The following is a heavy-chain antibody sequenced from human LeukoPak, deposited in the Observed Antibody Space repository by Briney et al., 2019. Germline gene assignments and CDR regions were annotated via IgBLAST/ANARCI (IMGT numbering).Heavy chain of an antibody. Sequence: GRSLRLSCVAPGFTFSSLAIHWVRQAPGKGLEWVAVVGNTGQAKFYSDSVRGRFTISKDSSQNTVYLEMNSLRDDDTGVYYCAKEGGWENWYFDLWGRGALVTVSS. CDR2: VGNTGQAK. CDR3: AKEGGWENWYFDL. V-gene: IGHV3-30*18. D-gene: IGHD1-26*01. CDR1: GFTFSSLA. J-gene: IGHJ2*01.